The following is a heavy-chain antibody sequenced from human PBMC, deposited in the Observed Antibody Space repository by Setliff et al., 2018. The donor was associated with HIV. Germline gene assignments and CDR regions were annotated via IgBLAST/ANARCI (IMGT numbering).Heavy chain of an antibody. CDR1: GGIVS. Sequence: ASVKVSCKASGGIVSITWVRQAPGQRLEWMGGIIPILGIPNYAQKFQGRVTITADKSTTTVYMELSSLGSEDTAVYYCARGQTTNNIKAEAFDIWGQGTLVTVSS. J-gene: IGHJ3*02. D-gene: IGHD1-20*01. V-gene: IGHV1-69*10. CDR3: ARGQTTNNIKAEAFDI. CDR2: IIPILGIP.